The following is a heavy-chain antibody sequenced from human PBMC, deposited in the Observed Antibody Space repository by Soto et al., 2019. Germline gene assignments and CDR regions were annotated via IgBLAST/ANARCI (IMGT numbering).Heavy chain of an antibody. CDR3: ARHSLALRKNNWFDP. CDR1: GDSIISSDFY. Sequence: SETLSLTCTVSGDSIISSDFYWGWVRQPPGKGLEWIGGIFYLGSSYYNPSLKSRVTMSVDTSKNQFSLRLRSVTAADTALYFCARHSLALRKNNWFDPWGQGIMVTVSS. J-gene: IGHJ5*02. V-gene: IGHV4-39*01. CDR2: IFYLGSS. D-gene: IGHD3-3*02.